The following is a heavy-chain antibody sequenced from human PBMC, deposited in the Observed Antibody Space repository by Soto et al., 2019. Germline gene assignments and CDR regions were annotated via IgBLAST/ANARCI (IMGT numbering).Heavy chain of an antibody. CDR3: ARGHTVTIALSVATDV. CDR1: GYTFSNNY. Sequence: RASVKVSCKASGYTFSNNYIHWVRQAPGQGLEWMGVLNPSSGSTSYTQKFQGRVTLTRDTSTSTVYMDLSSLISDDTAAYYCARGHTVTIALSVATDVWGQGPTVTLSS. D-gene: IGHD2-2*01. CDR2: LNPSSGST. J-gene: IGHJ6*02. V-gene: IGHV1-46*01.